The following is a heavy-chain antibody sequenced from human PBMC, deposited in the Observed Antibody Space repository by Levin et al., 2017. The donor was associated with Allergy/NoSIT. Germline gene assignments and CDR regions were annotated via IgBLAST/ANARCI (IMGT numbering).Heavy chain of an antibody. D-gene: IGHD3-9*01. V-gene: IGHV3-48*01. CDR1: GFTFTDYS. CDR2: IHSSGSPI. CDR3: AAHLGSDWFQT. J-gene: IGHJ1*01. Sequence: GGSLRLSCATSGFTFTDYSFTWVRQAPGRGLEWLSYIHSSGSPIFYADSLKGRLIISRDNAKKSLFLQINSLRVEDTAVYYCAAHLGSDWFQTWGRGTLVTVSS.